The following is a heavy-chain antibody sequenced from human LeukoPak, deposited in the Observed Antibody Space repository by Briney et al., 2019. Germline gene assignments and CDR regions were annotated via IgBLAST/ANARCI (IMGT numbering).Heavy chain of an antibody. CDR2: ISYDGSNK. J-gene: IGHJ3*02. CDR3: ARDGLSLRITMIVARPYAFDI. CDR1: GFTFSSYA. V-gene: IGHV3-30-3*01. D-gene: IGHD3-22*01. Sequence: PGRSLRLSCAASGFTFSSYAMHWVRQAPGKGLEWVAVISYDGSNKYYADSVKGRFTISRDNSKNTLYLQMNSLRAEDTAVYYCARDGLSLRITMIVARPYAFDIWGQGTMVTVSS.